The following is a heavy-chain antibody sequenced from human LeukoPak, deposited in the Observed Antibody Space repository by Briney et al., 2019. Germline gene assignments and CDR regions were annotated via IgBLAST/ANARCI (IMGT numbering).Heavy chain of an antibody. CDR1: GDSISSYY. Sequence: SESLSLTCTVSGDSISSYYWSWIRQPAGKGLEWIGRICTSGSTNYNPSLKSRVTISVDTSKNQFSLKLTSVTAADTAVYYCAAYSSSWYGYFQHWGQGTLVTVSS. D-gene: IGHD6-13*01. CDR3: AAYSSSWYGYFQH. J-gene: IGHJ1*01. V-gene: IGHV4-4*07. CDR2: ICTSGST.